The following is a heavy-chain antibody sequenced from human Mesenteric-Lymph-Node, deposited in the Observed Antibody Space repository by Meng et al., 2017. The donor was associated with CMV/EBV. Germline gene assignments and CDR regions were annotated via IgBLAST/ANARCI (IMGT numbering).Heavy chain of an antibody. Sequence: GESLKISCAASGFTFSIYAMGWVRQAPGKGLELVSAISGSSESADYADSVKGRFTISRDNSRYNIYVQMNSLGAEDTAVYYCARVRTYCSSPSCYYFDFWGQGTLVTVSS. V-gene: IGHV3-23*01. J-gene: IGHJ4*02. D-gene: IGHD2-2*01. CDR1: GFTFSIYA. CDR2: ISGSSESA. CDR3: ARVRTYCSSPSCYYFDF.